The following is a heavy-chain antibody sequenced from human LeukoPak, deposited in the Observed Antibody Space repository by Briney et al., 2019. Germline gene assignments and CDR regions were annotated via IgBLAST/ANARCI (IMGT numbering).Heavy chain of an antibody. V-gene: IGHV1-2*02. D-gene: IGHD3-9*01. CDR3: ARLNFDWPNYYYYYMDV. J-gene: IGHJ6*03. Sequence: ASVKVSCKASGYTFTGYYMHWVRQAPGQGLEWMGWINPNSGGTNYAQKFQGRVTMTRDTSISTAYMELSRLRSDDTAVYYCARLNFDWPNYYYYYMDVWGKGTTVTVSS. CDR1: GYTFTGYY. CDR2: INPNSGGT.